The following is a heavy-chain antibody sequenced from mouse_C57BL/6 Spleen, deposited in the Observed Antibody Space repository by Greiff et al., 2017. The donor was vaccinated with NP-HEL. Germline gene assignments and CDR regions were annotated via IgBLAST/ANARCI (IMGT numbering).Heavy chain of an antibody. Sequence: DVMLVESGGGLVKPGGSLKLSCAASGFTFSDYGMHWVRQAPEKGLEWVAYISSGSSTIYYADTVKGRFTISRDNAKNTLFLQMTSLRSEDTAMYYCATRDDYGGFAYWGQGTLVTVSA. CDR1: GFTFSDYG. V-gene: IGHV5-17*01. CDR2: ISSGSSTI. D-gene: IGHD2-4*01. CDR3: ATRDDYGGFAY. J-gene: IGHJ3*01.